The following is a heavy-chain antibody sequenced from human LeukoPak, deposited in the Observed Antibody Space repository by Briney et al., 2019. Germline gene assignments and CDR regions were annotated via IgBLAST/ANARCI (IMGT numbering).Heavy chain of an antibody. D-gene: IGHD3-10*01. J-gene: IGHJ4*02. Sequence: SETLSLTCAVYGGSFSGYYWSWIRQPPGKGLEWIGEINHSGGTNYNPSLKSRVTISVDTSKNQFSLKLSSVTAADTAVYYCARDRGGTMVRGVIIGTYDYWGQGTLVTVSS. V-gene: IGHV4-34*01. CDR3: ARDRGGTMVRGVIIGTYDY. CDR2: INHSGGT. CDR1: GGSFSGYY.